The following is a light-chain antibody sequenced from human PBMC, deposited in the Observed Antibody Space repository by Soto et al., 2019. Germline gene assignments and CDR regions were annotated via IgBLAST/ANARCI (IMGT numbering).Light chain of an antibody. V-gene: IGLV8-61*01. CDR1: SGSVSTSYY. J-gene: IGLJ3*02. CDR2: RTN. Sequence: QTVVTQEPSFSVSPGGTVTLTCGLSSGSVSTSYYPSWYQQTPGQAPRTLIYRTNTRSSGVPDRFSGSILGNKAALTITGAQADDESNYYCVLYMGSGIWGFGGGTKLTVL. CDR3: VLYMGSGIWG.